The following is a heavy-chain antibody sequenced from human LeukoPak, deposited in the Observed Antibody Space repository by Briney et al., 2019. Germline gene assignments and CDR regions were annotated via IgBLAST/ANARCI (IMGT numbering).Heavy chain of an antibody. D-gene: IGHD6-19*01. J-gene: IGHJ4*02. CDR2: ISGSGGST. CDR3: AKESVGSSGWYEDY. CDR1: GFTFSSYA. V-gene: IGHV3-23*01. Sequence: HPGGSLRLSCAASGFTFSSYAMSWVRQAPGKGLEWVSAISGSGGSTYYADSVKGRFTISRDNSKNTLYLQMNSLRAEDTAVYYCAKESVGSSGWYEDYWGQGTLVTVSS.